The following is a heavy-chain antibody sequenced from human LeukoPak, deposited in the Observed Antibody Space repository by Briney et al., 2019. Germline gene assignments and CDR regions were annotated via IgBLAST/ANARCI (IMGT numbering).Heavy chain of an antibody. CDR1: EFTFGNFA. V-gene: IGHV3-23*01. J-gene: IGHJ3*01. CDR2: IRGGGAGA. D-gene: IGHD3-16*01. Sequence: GGSLRLSCAASEFTFGNFAMSWVRQAPGKGLEWVSYIRGGGAGALYADSVKDRFTVSRDNSRSTLYLQMNSLRVEDTAVYYCAKCAQSYGNDAFDLWGPGTMVTVSS. CDR3: AKCAQSYGNDAFDL.